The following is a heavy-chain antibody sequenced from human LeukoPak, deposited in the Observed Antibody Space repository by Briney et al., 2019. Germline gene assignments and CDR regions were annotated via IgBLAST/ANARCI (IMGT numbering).Heavy chain of an antibody. CDR3: ASQRNDYYDSSGHDY. CDR1: GDSTCNINYY. CDR2: IYYSGST. Sequence: SSETLSLTCTLSGDSTCNINYYRGWVRQPPGRGRGCIVSIYYSGSTYYNPSLNSRVTISVDTSKNQFSLKLSSVTAADTAVYYCASQRNDYYDSSGHDYWGQGTLVTVSS. D-gene: IGHD3-22*01. V-gene: IGHV4-39*01. J-gene: IGHJ4*02.